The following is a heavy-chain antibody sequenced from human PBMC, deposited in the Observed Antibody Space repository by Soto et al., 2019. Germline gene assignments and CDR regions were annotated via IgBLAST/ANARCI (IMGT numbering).Heavy chain of an antibody. V-gene: IGHV1-69*01. CDR1: GGTFISYV. D-gene: IGHD4-4*01. Sequence: QVLLVQSGAQVKNPVSSVKVSCKASGGTFISYVYNWVRQAPGQGLEWMGGIIPMFNITNFAQKFQGRITITADESTTAAYMERSSLRSEDTAVYYCARWPTVSRPTYGMDVWGQGTTVTVSS. CDR2: IIPMFNIT. CDR3: ARWPTVSRPTYGMDV. J-gene: IGHJ6*02.